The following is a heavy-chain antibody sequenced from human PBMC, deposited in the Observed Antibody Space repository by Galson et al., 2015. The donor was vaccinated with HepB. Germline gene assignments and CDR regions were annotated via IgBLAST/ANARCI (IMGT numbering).Heavy chain of an antibody. J-gene: IGHJ6*02. CDR3: ARTSGYSYGYYYYYGMDV. D-gene: IGHD5-18*01. CDR1: GFTVSSNY. V-gene: IGHV3-66*01. Sequence: SLRLSCAASGFTVSSNYMSWVRQAPGKGLEWVSVIYSGGSTYYADSVKGRVTISRDNSKNTLYLQMNSLRAEDTAVYYCARTSGYSYGYYYYYGMDVWGQGTTVTVSS. CDR2: IYSGGST.